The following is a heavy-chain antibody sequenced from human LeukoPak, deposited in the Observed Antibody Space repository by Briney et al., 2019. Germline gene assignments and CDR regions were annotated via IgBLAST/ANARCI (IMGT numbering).Heavy chain of an antibody. CDR1: GGTFSSYA. CDR2: IIPIFGTA. J-gene: IGHJ6*02. V-gene: IGHV1-69*13. Sequence: SVKVSCRASGGTFSSYAISWVRQAPGQGLEWMGGIIPIFGTANYAQKFQGRVTITADESTSTAYMELSSLRSEDTAVYYCARGQDGYNSRDYYYYGMDVWGQGTTVTVSS. D-gene: IGHD5-24*01. CDR3: ARGQDGYNSRDYYYYGMDV.